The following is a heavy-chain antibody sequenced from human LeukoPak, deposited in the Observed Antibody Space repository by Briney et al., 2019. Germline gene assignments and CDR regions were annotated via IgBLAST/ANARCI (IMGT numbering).Heavy chain of an antibody. V-gene: IGHV4-59*08. CDR1: AGSISTYY. CDR3: ARSVSWGLLVRDDAFDI. CDR2: IYFRGST. D-gene: IGHD2-21*01. Sequence: PSETLSLTCSVSAGSISTYYWSWIRQPPGKGLEWIGYIYFRGSTNYNPSLKSRVTISVDTSKNQFSLKLRSVTAADTAVYYCARSVSWGLLVRDDAFDIWGQGTMVTVSS. J-gene: IGHJ3*02.